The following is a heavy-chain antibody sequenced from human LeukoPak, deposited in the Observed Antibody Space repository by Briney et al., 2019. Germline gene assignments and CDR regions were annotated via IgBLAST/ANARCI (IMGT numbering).Heavy chain of an antibody. CDR2: ISYDGSNK. CDR3: AKILPLAYCGGDCYSGAFDI. J-gene: IGHJ3*02. V-gene: IGHV3-30*18. Sequence: GRSLRLSCAASGFTFSSYGMHWVRQAPGKGLEWVAVISYDGSNKYYADSVKGRFTISRDNSKNTLYLQMNSLRAEDTAVYYCAKILPLAYCGGDCYSGAFDIWGQGTMVTVSS. CDR1: GFTFSSYG. D-gene: IGHD2-21*01.